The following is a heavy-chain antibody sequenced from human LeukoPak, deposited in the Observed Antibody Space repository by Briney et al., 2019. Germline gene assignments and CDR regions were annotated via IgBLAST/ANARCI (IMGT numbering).Heavy chain of an antibody. V-gene: IGHV1-46*01. CDR1: GYTLTSYY. CDR2: INPSGGST. J-gene: IGHJ4*02. Sequence: GASVKVSCKASGYTLTSYYMHWVRQAPGQGLEWMGIINPSGGSTSYAQKFQGRVTMTRDMSTSTVYMELSSLRSEDTAVYYCAREGSSSIHFDYWGQGTLVTVSS. CDR3: AREGSSSIHFDY. D-gene: IGHD6-6*01.